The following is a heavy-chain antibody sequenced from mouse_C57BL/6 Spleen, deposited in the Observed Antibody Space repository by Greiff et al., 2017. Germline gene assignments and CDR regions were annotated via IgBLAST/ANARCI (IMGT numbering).Heavy chain of an antibody. CDR2: IDPNSGGT. J-gene: IGHJ2*01. Sequence: VQLQQPGAELVKPGASVKLSCKASGYTFTSYWMHWVKQRPGRGLEWIGRIDPNSGGTKYNEKFKSKATLTVDKPSSTAYMQLSRLTSEDSAVYYCARSPITTVVATKDYFDYWGQGTTLTVSS. CDR3: ARSPITTVVATKDYFDY. CDR1: GYTFTSYW. V-gene: IGHV1-72*01. D-gene: IGHD1-1*01.